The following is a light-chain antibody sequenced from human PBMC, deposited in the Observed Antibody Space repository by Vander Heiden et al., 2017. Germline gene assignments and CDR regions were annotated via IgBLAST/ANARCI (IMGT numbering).Light chain of an antibody. J-gene: IGKJ1*01. CDR1: QSVLYSSNNKNY. CDR2: WAS. V-gene: IGKV4-1*01. CDR3: QQDDSTPQT. Sequence: DIVMTQSPDSPSVSLGERATINCKSSQSVLYSSNNKNYLAWYQQKPGQPPKLLIYWASTRESGVPDRFSGSGSGTDFTLTISSLQAEDVAVYYCQQDDSTPQTFGQGTKVEIK.